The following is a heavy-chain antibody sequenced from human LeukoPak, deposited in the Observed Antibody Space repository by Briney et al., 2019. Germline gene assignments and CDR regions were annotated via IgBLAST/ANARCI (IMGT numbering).Heavy chain of an antibody. V-gene: IGHV1-2*02. CDR2: INPNSGGT. D-gene: IGHD6-19*01. CDR1: GYTFTGYY. CDR3: ARDRVGVGGNGWEN. Sequence: ASVKVSCKASGYTFTGYYMHWVRQAPGQGLEWMGWINPNSGGTNYAQKFQGRVTMTRDTSIGTAYMELSRLRSDDTAVYYCARDRVGVGGNGWENWGQGTLVIVSS. J-gene: IGHJ4*02.